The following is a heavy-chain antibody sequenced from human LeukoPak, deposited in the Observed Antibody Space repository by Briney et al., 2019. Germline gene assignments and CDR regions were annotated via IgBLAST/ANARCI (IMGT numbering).Heavy chain of an antibody. V-gene: IGHV3-30-3*01. J-gene: IGHJ5*02. D-gene: IGHD2-2*01. CDR3: ARERVVEVVVVPAEFWFDP. Sequence: GGSLRLSCAASGFTFSSYAMHWVRQAPGKGLEWVAVISYDGSNKYYADSVKGRFTISRDNSKNTLYLQMNSLRAEDAAVYYCARERVVEVVVVPAEFWFDPWGQGTLVTVSS. CDR1: GFTFSSYA. CDR2: ISYDGSNK.